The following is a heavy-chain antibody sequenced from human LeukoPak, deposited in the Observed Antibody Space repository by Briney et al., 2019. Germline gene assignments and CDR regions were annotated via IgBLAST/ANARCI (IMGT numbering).Heavy chain of an antibody. V-gene: IGHV3-53*01. Sequence: QPGGSLRLSCAASALIVSNNYMYWVRQAPGKGLEWVSVVYSGGTTYYADSVKGRFTISRDNSKNTLYLQMNSLRAADTAVYYCTRDSGHGAFDIWGQGTMVTVSS. D-gene: IGHD2-15*01. CDR3: TRDSGHGAFDI. J-gene: IGHJ3*02. CDR2: VYSGGTT. CDR1: ALIVSNNY.